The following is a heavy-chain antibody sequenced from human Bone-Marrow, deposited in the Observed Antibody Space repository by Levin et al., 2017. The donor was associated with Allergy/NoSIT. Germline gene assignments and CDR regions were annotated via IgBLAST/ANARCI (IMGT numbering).Heavy chain of an antibody. CDR1: GFTFSIYA. J-gene: IGHJ4*02. Sequence: TGGSLRLSCSASGFTFSIYAMHWVRQAPGKGLEYVSGVSNTGDTTHYADSVKGRFTISRDNSKNTLYLQMSSLSAEDTAVYYCAKERRTGWYDFDYWGQGTLVTVSS. CDR3: AKERRTGWYDFDY. V-gene: IGHV3-64D*06. D-gene: IGHD6-19*01. CDR2: VSNTGDTT.